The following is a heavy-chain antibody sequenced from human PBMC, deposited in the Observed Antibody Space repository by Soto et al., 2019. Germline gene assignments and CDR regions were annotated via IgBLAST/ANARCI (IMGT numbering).Heavy chain of an antibody. V-gene: IGHV3-21*01. Sequence: GGSLRLSCAASGFTFSSYSMNWVRQAPGKGLEWVSSISSSSSYIYYADSVRGRFTISRDNAKNSLYLQMNSLRAEDTAVYYYARDRYYYDSSGPLAEYFQHWGQGTLVTVSS. CDR3: ARDRYYYDSSGPLAEYFQH. J-gene: IGHJ1*01. CDR1: GFTFSSYS. D-gene: IGHD3-22*01. CDR2: ISSSSSYI.